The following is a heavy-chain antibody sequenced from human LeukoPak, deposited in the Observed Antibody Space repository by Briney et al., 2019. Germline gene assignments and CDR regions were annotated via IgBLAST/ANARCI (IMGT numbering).Heavy chain of an antibody. CDR3: AKDHYWSIDY. J-gene: IGHJ4*02. CDR2: IKGDGIST. D-gene: IGHD3-3*01. CDR1: GFDFSSNW. V-gene: IGHV3-74*01. Sequence: GGSLRLSCAASGFDFSSNWMHWVRHAPGQGLVWVSRIKGDGISTNYADSVKGRFTISRDIAKNTLYLQMNSLRAEGTGVYYCAKDHYWSIDYWGRGTLVTVSS.